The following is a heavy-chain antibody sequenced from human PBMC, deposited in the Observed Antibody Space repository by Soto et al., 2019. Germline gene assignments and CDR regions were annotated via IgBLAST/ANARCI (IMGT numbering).Heavy chain of an antibody. J-gene: IGHJ4*02. Sequence: GGSLRLSCAASGFTFSSYSMNWVRQAPGKGLEWVSYISSSSSTIYYADSVKGRFTISRDNAKNSLYLQMNSLRDEDTAVYYCARDPAAARHLHYFDYWGQGTLVTVSS. V-gene: IGHV3-48*02. CDR1: GFTFSSYS. D-gene: IGHD6-13*01. CDR2: ISSSSSTI. CDR3: ARDPAAARHLHYFDY.